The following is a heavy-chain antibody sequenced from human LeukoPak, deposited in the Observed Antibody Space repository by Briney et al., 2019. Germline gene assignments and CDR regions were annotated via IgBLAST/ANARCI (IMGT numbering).Heavy chain of an antibody. CDR1: GYTFTSYG. V-gene: IGHV1-18*01. CDR2: ISAYNGNT. J-gene: IGHJ5*02. Sequence: GASVKVSCKASGYTFTSYGISWVRQAPGQGLESMGWISAYNGNTNYAQKLQGRVTMTTDTSTSTAYMELRSLRSDDTAVYYCARVSAADLYNWFDPWGQGTLVTVSS. CDR3: ARVSAADLYNWFDP. D-gene: IGHD6-13*01.